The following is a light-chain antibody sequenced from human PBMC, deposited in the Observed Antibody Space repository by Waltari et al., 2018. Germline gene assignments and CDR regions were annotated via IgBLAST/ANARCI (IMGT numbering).Light chain of an antibody. CDR2: EVR. J-gene: IGLJ1*01. CDR1: RPDLGTFNV. CDR3: CSFAGNSYV. Sequence: QSALTQPASMSGSPGQSIPISCPETRPDLGTFNVVSWYQHHPGKAPKLIIYEVRKRPSGISDRFSGSMSGSTASLTISRLQAEDEAEYYCCSFAGNSYVFGTATKVTVL. V-gene: IGLV2-23*02.